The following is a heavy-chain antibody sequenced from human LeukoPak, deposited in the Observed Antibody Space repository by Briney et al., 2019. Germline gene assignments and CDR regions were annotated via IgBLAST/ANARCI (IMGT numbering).Heavy chain of an antibody. D-gene: IGHD4-23*01. Sequence: RPGGSLRLSCAASGFTFSRHLMHWVRQAPGKGLVWVSRINNDGSGANYADSVKGRFTISRDNSKNTLYMQMNSLRAEDTAVYYCAKLVTHFDYWGQGTLVTVSS. J-gene: IGHJ4*02. CDR3: AKLVTHFDY. V-gene: IGHV3-74*01. CDR2: INNDGSGA. CDR1: GFTFSRHL.